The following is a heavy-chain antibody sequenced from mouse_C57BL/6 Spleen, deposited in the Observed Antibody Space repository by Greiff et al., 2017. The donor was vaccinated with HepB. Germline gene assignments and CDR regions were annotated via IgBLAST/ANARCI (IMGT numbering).Heavy chain of an antibody. CDR1: GYTFTDYY. Sequence: QVQLQQSGAELVRPGASVKLSCKASGYTFTDYYINWVKQRPGQGLEWIARIYPGSGNTYYNEKFKGKATLTAEKSSSTAYLQLSSLTSEDSAVYFCARGGNPYYAMDDWGQGTSVTVSS. D-gene: IGHD1-1*02. J-gene: IGHJ4*01. CDR2: IYPGSGNT. V-gene: IGHV1-76*01. CDR3: ARGGNPYYAMDD.